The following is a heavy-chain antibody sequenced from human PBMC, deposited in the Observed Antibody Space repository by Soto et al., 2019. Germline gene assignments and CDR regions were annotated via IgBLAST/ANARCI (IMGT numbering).Heavy chain of an antibody. D-gene: IGHD2-21*02. J-gene: IGHJ4*02. Sequence: ASVKVSCKASGGTFSSYAISWVRQAPGQGLEWMGGIIPIFGTANYAQKFQGRVTITADESTSTAFMELSSLRSEDTAVYYCARRRGRYCGGDCYFDYWGQGTLVTVSS. CDR1: GGTFSSYA. CDR2: IIPIFGTA. V-gene: IGHV1-69*13. CDR3: ARRRGRYCGGDCYFDY.